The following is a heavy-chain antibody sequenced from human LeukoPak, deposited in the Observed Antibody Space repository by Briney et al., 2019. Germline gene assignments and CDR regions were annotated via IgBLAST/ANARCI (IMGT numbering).Heavy chain of an antibody. Sequence: PSETLSLTCTVSGYSISSGYYWGWIRQPPGKGLEWIGSIYHSGSTCYNPSLKSRVTISVDTSKNQFSLKLSSVTAADTAVYYCARVSGDWLSNHFDYWGQGTLVTVSS. CDR3: ARVSGDWLSNHFDY. CDR1: GYSISSGYY. CDR2: IYHSGST. V-gene: IGHV4-38-2*02. D-gene: IGHD3-9*01. J-gene: IGHJ4*02.